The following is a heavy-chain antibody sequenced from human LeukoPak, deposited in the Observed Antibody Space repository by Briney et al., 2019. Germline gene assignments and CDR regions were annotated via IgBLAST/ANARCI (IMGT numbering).Heavy chain of an antibody. V-gene: IGHV3-30*02. CDR3: AKVPYYYGSGSQKYYYYYYMDV. D-gene: IGHD3-10*01. Sequence: PGGSLRLSCAASGFTFSSHGMSWVRQAPGKGLEWVAFIRYDGSNKYYADSVKGRFTISRDNSKNTLYLQMNSLRAEDTAVYYCAKVPYYYGSGSQKYYYYYYMDVWGKGTTVTISS. CDR1: GFTFSSHG. CDR2: IRYDGSNK. J-gene: IGHJ6*03.